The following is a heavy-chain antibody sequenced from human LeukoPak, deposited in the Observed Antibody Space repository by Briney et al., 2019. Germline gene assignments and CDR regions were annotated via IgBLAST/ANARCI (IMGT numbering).Heavy chain of an antibody. V-gene: IGHV4-39*07. J-gene: IGHJ6*03. Sequence: SETLSLTCTVSGGSISSSSYYWGWIRQPPGKGLEWIGSIYYSGSTYYNPSLKGRATISLDRSRNQVSLKLTSVTAADTAVYYCRVTTNVYDYIDVWGKGTTVIVSS. CDR3: RVTTNVYDYIDV. CDR2: IYYSGST. CDR1: GGSISSSSYY. D-gene: IGHD1/OR15-1a*01.